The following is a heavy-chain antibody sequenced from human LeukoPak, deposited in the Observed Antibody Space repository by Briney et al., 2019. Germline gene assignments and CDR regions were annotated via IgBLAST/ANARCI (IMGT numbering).Heavy chain of an antibody. CDR3: ARAQDEGNFDY. J-gene: IGHJ4*02. D-gene: IGHD2-15*01. CDR1: GGSFSGYY. CDR2: INHSGST. V-gene: IGHV4-34*01. Sequence: SETLSLTCAVYGGSFSGYYWSWIRQPPGKGLEWIGEINHSGSTNYNPSLKSRVTISVDTSKNQFSLKLSSVTAADTAVYYCARAQDEGNFDYWGQGTLVTVSS.